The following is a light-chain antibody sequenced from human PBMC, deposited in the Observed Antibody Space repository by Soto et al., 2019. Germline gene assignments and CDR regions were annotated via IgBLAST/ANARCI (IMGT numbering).Light chain of an antibody. CDR1: QSISGN. V-gene: IGKV3-20*01. J-gene: IGKJ4*01. CDR3: QQYGSSPLT. Sequence: EIVMRQSPATLSVSPGERATLSCRASQSISGNLAWYQQKPGQAPRLLIYGASSRATGIPDRFSGSGSGTDFTLTISRLEPEDFAVYYCQQYGSSPLTFGGGTKVDIK. CDR2: GAS.